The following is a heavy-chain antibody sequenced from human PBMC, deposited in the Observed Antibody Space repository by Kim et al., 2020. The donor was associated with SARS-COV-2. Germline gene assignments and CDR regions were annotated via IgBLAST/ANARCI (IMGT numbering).Heavy chain of an antibody. J-gene: IGHJ4*02. Sequence: YYADSVKGRFTISRDNAKNSLYLQMNSLRAEDTAVYYCARSGSYRGPFDYWGQGTLVTVSS. CDR3: ARSGSYRGPFDY. D-gene: IGHD1-26*01. V-gene: IGHV3-21*01.